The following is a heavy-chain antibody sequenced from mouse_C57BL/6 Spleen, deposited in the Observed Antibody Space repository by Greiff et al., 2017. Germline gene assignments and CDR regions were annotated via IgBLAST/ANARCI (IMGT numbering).Heavy chain of an antibody. J-gene: IGHJ4*01. V-gene: IGHV1-64*01. D-gene: IGHD2-4*01. CDR1: GYTFTSYW. CDR3: ARYYDYEGYYAMDY. CDR2: IHPNSGST. Sequence: QVQLQQPGAELVKPGASVKLSCKASGYTFTSYWMHWVKQRPGQGLEWIGMIHPNSGSTNYNEKFKSKATLTVDKSSSTAYMQLSSLTSEDSAVYYCARYYDYEGYYAMDYWGQGTSVTVSS.